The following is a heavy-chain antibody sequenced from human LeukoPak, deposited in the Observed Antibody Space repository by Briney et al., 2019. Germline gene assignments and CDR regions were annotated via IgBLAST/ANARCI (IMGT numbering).Heavy chain of an antibody. CDR2: TYYRSKWYN. CDR1: GDSVSSNSAA. V-gene: IGHV6-1*01. Sequence: SQTLSLTCAISGDSVSSNSAAWNWIRQSPSRGLEWLGGTYYRSKWYNDYAVSVKSRITIDPDTSKNQFSLQLNSVTPEDTAVYYCARDRYDSSGYYYGYYYYYMDVWGKGTTVTVSS. D-gene: IGHD3-22*01. CDR3: ARDRYDSSGYYYGYYYYYMDV. J-gene: IGHJ6*03.